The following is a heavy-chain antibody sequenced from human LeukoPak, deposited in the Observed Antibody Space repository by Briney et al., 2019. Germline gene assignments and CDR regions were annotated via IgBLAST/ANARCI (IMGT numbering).Heavy chain of an antibody. CDR3: ARASYSYDISGWVPFDY. CDR2: IYTSGST. CDR1: GYSISSGYY. D-gene: IGHD3-22*01. V-gene: IGHV4-61*02. Sequence: SETLSLTCTVSGYSISSGYYWSWIRQPAGKGLEWIGRIYTSGSTTYNPSLKSRVTISGDTSENQFSLKLSSVTAADTAVYYCARASYSYDISGWVPFDYWGQGTLVTVSS. J-gene: IGHJ4*02.